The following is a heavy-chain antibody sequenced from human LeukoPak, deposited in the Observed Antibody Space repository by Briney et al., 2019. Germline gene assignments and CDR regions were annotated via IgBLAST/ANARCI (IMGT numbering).Heavy chain of an antibody. CDR2: LSGSGGST. CDR3: ATERREYCSSTSCYGGFDY. V-gene: IGHV3-23*01. Sequence: GGSLRLSCSASGFTFSSYAMSWVRQAPGKGLEWVSALSGSGGSTYYADSVRGRFTISRDNSKNTLYLQMNSLRAEDTAVYYCATERREYCSSTSCYGGFDYWGQGTLVTVSS. D-gene: IGHD2-2*01. CDR1: GFTFSSYA. J-gene: IGHJ4*02.